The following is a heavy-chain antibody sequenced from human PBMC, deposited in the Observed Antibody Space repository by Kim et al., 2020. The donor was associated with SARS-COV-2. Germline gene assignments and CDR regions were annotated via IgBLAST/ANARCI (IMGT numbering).Heavy chain of an antibody. CDR2: IVVGSGNT. CDR3: AALSLPPSSDLY. J-gene: IGHJ4*02. CDR1: GFTFTSSA. D-gene: IGHD3-16*02. Sequence: SVKVSCKASGFTFTSSAVQWVRQARGQRLEWIGWIVVGSGNTNYAQKFQERVTITRDMSTSTAYMELSSLRSEDTAVYYCAALSLPPSSDLYWGQGTLVTVSS. V-gene: IGHV1-58*01.